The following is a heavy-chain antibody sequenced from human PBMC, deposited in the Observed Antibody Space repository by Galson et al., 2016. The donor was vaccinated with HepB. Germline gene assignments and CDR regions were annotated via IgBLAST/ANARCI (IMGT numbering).Heavy chain of an antibody. CDR1: GDSISGSSYY. D-gene: IGHD6-13*01. Sequence: ETLSLTCTVSGDSISGSSYYWGWIRQPPGKELEWIGNIYYRGRTYYNPSLKSRVTISVDTSKNQLSLKLTSVTAADTAVYYCARTKAAAAPYNWFDPWGQGTLVTVSS. CDR3: ARTKAAAAPYNWFDP. J-gene: IGHJ5*02. V-gene: IGHV4-39*07. CDR2: IYYRGRT.